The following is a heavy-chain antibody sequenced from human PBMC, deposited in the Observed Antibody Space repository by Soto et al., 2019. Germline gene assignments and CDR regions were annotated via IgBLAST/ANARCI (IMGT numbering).Heavy chain of an antibody. CDR1: GVSISDTIYY. CDR2: IYFSGIT. Sequence: QLQLQESGPGLVKPSETLALTCNVSGVSISDTIYYWGWIRQPPGKGLEWIGTIYFSGITSYKPPVTSRLPISVDTSKNQFSLLLRSVTAAHRAVYYCASDGSYWGQGTQLAVSS. CDR3: ASDGSY. V-gene: IGHV4-39*01. J-gene: IGHJ4*02.